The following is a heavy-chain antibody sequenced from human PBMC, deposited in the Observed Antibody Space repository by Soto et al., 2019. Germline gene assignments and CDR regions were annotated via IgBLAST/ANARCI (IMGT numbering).Heavy chain of an antibody. CDR2: ISAYNGNT. D-gene: IGHD1-26*01. J-gene: IGHJ5*02. CDR1: GFTFTSYG. CDR3: ASASGSAYWFDP. V-gene: IGHV1-18*01. Sequence: AASVKVSCKASGFTFTSYGISWVRQAPGQGLEWMGWISAYNGNTNYAQKLQGRVTMTTDTSTSTAYMELRSLRSDDTAVYYCASASGSAYWFDPRGQGPLVTVSS.